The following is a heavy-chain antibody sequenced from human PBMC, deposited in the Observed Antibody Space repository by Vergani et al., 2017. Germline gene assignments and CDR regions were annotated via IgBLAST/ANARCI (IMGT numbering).Heavy chain of an antibody. Sequence: EVQLVESGGGLVKPGGSLRLFCAASGFTFSSYSMNWVRQAPGKGLAWVSSISSSSSYIYYADSVKGRFTISRDNAKNSLYLQMNSLRAEDTDVYYCARRGCTSCYSNLFDPWGQGTLVTVSS. D-gene: IGHD2-2*02. J-gene: IGHJ5*02. V-gene: IGHV3-21*01. CDR2: ISSSSSYI. CDR1: GFTFSSYS. CDR3: ARRGCTSCYSNLFDP.